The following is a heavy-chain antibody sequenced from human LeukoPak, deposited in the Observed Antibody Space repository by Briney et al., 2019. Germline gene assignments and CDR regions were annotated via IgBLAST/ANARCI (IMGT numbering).Heavy chain of an antibody. CDR3: ARDRTYSSGWFDAFDI. CDR1: GFTFSSYA. CDR2: ISGSGGST. D-gene: IGHD6-19*01. V-gene: IGHV3-23*01. J-gene: IGHJ3*02. Sequence: GGSLRLSCAASGFTFSSYAMSWVRQAPGKGLEWVPAISGSGGSTYYADSVKGRFTISRDNAKNSLYLQMNSLRAEDTAVYYCARDRTYSSGWFDAFDIWGQGTMVTVSS.